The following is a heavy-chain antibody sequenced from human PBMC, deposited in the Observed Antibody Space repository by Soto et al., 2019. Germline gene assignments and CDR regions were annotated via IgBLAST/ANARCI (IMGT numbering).Heavy chain of an antibody. CDR1: GFTFSSYS. CDR3: AREYDFWSGPSWFDP. Sequence: LRLSCAASGFTFSSYSMNWVRQAPGKGLEWVSSISSSSSYIYYADSVKGRFTISRDNAKNSLYLQMNSLRAEDTAVYYCAREYDFWSGPSWFDPWGQGTLVTVSS. V-gene: IGHV3-21*01. CDR2: ISSSSSYI. D-gene: IGHD3-3*01. J-gene: IGHJ5*02.